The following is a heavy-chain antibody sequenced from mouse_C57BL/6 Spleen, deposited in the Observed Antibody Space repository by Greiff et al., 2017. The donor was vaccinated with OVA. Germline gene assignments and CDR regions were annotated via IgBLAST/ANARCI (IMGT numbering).Heavy chain of an antibody. J-gene: IGHJ1*03. Sequence: EVQLQQSGPELVKPGASVKMSCKASGYTFTDYNMHWVKQSHGKSLEWIGYINPNNGGTSYNQKFKGKATLTVNKSSSTAYMELRSLTAEESAVYYGARYYGSSYSWYFDVWGTGTTVTVSS. CDR2: INPNNGGT. CDR1: GYTFTDYN. V-gene: IGHV1-22*01. CDR3: ARYYGSSYSWYFDV. D-gene: IGHD1-1*01.